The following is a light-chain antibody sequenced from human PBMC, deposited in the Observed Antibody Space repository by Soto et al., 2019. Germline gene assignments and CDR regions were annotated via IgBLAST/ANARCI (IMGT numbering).Light chain of an antibody. CDR1: QSVSGY. Sequence: VLTHSADTLSLSTGERATLPCRASQSVSGYLGWYPQKPGQAPRLLIYDASNRATGIPARFSGSGSGTEFTLTIISLQSEDFAVYSCQQYENYWTFGQGTKVDIK. V-gene: IGKV3-11*01. CDR2: DAS. CDR3: QQYENYWT. J-gene: IGKJ1*01.